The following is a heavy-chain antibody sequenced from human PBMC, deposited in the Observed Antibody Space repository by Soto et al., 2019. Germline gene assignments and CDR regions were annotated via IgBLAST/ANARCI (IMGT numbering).Heavy chain of an antibody. D-gene: IGHD3-10*01. CDR1: GFTFSSYA. CDR3: ARGRRNYYYGSGSSKH. CDR2: ISYDGSNK. J-gene: IGHJ4*02. Sequence: GGSLSLSCAASGFTFSSYAMHWVRQAPGKGLEWVAVISYDGSNKYYADSVKGRFTISRDNSKNTLYLQMNSLRAEDTAVYYCARGRRNYYYGSGSSKHWGQGTLVTVSS. V-gene: IGHV3-30-3*01.